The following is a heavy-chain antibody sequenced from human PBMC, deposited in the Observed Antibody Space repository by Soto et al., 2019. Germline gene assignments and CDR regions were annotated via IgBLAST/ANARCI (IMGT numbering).Heavy chain of an antibody. CDR1: GCSLSTSGMC. CDR2: IDWDDDK. Sequence: SGPTLVNPTQTLTLTCTFSGCSLSTSGMCVSWIRQPPGKALEWLARIDWDDDKYYSTSLKTRLTISKDTSKNQVVLTMTNMDPVDTATYYCARIPLAVAGTAQLGAFDIWGQGTMVTVSS. V-gene: IGHV2-70*11. CDR3: ARIPLAVAGTAQLGAFDI. J-gene: IGHJ3*02. D-gene: IGHD6-19*01.